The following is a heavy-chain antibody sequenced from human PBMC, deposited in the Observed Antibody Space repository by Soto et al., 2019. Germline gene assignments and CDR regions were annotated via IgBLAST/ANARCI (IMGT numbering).Heavy chain of an antibody. CDR2: IHYSGST. J-gene: IGHJ4*02. CDR1: GGSISIYIYY. V-gene: IGHV4-39*01. D-gene: IGHD3-22*01. CDR3: ASQHYDDSSGYYMVY. Sequence: TSGALALSCASFGGSISIYIYYWGWVPQPAGKGLEWIGNIHYSGSTYYDSPRKSPVTISVDTSKNQFSLKLSSVTAADTAVYYCASQHYDDSSGYYMVYWGQGTLVTVSS.